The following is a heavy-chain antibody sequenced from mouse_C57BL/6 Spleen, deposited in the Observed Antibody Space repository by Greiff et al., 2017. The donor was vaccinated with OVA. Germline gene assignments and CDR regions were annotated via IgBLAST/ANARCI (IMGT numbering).Heavy chain of an antibody. CDR2: IYPGDGDT. V-gene: IGHV1-82*01. CDR1: GYAFSSSW. J-gene: IGHJ2*01. CDR3: AREYYGSRAYFDY. D-gene: IGHD1-1*01. Sequence: VQGVESGPELVKPGASVKISCKASGYAFSSSWMNWVKQRPGKGLEWIGRIYPGDGDTNYNGKFKGKATLTADKSSSTAYMQLSSLTSEDSAVYFCAREYYGSRAYFDYWGQGTTLTVSS.